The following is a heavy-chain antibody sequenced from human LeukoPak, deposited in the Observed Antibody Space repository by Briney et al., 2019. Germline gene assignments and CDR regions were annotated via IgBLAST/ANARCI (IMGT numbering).Heavy chain of an antibody. CDR1: GASISNYY. CDR3: ARILDRSGWYFGVN. Sequence: SETLSLTCSVSGASISNYYWSWLRQPPGKGLEWIGDIYYSGNTNYNPSLKSRVTLSIDTSKNQFSLRLTSVTAADPAVYYCARILDRSGWYFGVNWGQGTLVTVSS. D-gene: IGHD6-19*01. J-gene: IGHJ1*01. CDR2: IYYSGNT. V-gene: IGHV4-59*01.